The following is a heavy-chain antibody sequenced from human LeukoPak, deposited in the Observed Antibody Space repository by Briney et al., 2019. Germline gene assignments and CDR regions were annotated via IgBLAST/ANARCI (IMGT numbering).Heavy chain of an antibody. D-gene: IGHD2/OR15-2a*01. J-gene: IGHJ4*02. CDR2: ISGSRNST. CDR3: ATYRQVLLPFES. Sequence: GGSLRLSCAASGFTFSNNAMGWVRQAPGKGLEWVSAISGSRNSTYYAESVKGRFIISRDNSKNTLYLQMNSLRVEDTAVYYCATYRQVLLPFESWGQGTLVTVSS. CDR1: GFTFSNNA. V-gene: IGHV3-23*01.